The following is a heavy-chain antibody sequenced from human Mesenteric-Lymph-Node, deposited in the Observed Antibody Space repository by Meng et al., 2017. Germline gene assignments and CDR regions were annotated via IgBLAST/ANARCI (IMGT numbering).Heavy chain of an antibody. Sequence: ASVKVSCKASGYTFTSYYMHWVRQAPGQGLEWMGIINPSGGSTSYAQKFQGRVTMTRDTSTSTVYMELSSLGSEGTAVYYCARGRYRASSTSYYKSMDVWGQGTTVTVSS. V-gene: IGHV1-46*01. CDR1: GYTFTSYY. CDR3: ARGRYRASSTSYYKSMDV. CDR2: INPSGGST. J-gene: IGHJ6*02. D-gene: IGHD1-26*01.